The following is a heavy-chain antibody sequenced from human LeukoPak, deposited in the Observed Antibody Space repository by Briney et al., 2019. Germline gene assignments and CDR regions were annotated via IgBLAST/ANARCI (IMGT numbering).Heavy chain of an antibody. CDR2: ISWNSGSI. Sequence: GGSLRLSCAASGFTFDDYAMHWVRQAPGKGLEWVSGISWNSGSIGYADSVKGRFTISRDNAKNSLYLQMNSLRAEDTALYYCAKDTMVRGVIAYYGMDVWGQGTTVTVSS. J-gene: IGHJ6*02. V-gene: IGHV3-9*01. D-gene: IGHD3-10*01. CDR1: GFTFDDYA. CDR3: AKDTMVRGVIAYYGMDV.